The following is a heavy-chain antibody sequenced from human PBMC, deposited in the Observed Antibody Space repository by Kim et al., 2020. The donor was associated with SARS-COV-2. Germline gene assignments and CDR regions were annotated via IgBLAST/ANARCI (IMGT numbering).Heavy chain of an antibody. CDR1: GGTFSSYA. CDR3: ARDLGPYDSSGSQNDY. J-gene: IGHJ4*02. CDR2: IIPILGIA. Sequence: SVKVSCKASGGTFSSYAISWVRQAPGQGLEWMGRIIPILGIANYAQKFQGRVTITADKSTSTAYMELSSLRSEDTAVYYCARDLGPYDSSGSQNDYWGQ. D-gene: IGHD3-22*01. V-gene: IGHV1-69*04.